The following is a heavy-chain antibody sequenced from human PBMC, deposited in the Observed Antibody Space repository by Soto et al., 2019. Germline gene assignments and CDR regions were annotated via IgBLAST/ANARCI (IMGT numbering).Heavy chain of an antibody. Sequence: ETLSLTCSVSGGSINSDDSFWGWVRQSPGKGLEWIGSLYYGGSTFYNPSLKSRVTISLDTSKNQFSLRLTSVTAADTAIYYCARQLPVGATSWFDPWGQGTLVTVS. D-gene: IGHD1-26*01. CDR2: LYYGGST. CDR1: GGSINSDDSF. J-gene: IGHJ5*02. CDR3: ARQLPVGATSWFDP. V-gene: IGHV4-39*01.